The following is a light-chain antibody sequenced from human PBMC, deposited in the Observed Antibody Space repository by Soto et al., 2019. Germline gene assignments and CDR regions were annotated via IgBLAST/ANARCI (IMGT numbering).Light chain of an antibody. J-gene: IGLJ2*01. V-gene: IGLV3-21*04. CDR3: QVWDISSNHVV. CDR1: NIGSKS. CDR2: YDS. Sequence: SSELTQPPSVSVAPGKTARITCGGNNIGSKSVHWYQQKAGQAPILAMYYDSDRPSGIPERFSGSNSGNTATLTISTVEAGDEADYYCQVWDISSNHVVFGGGTKLTVL.